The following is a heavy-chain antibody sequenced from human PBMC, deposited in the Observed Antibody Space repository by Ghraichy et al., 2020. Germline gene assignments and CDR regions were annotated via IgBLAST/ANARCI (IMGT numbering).Heavy chain of an antibody. Sequence: GGSLRLSCATSGFPFITWAMSWVRQAPGQGLECVASISGSGVRTHYAASVKGRITISRDNSKKTLSLEMNSLRVDDTAVYYCVKMKGAGSYFNYGMDVWGHGTTVIVT. CDR3: VKMKGAGSYFNYGMDV. D-gene: IGHD6-19*01. CDR2: ISGSGVRT. V-gene: IGHV3-23*01. CDR1: GFPFITWA. J-gene: IGHJ6*02.